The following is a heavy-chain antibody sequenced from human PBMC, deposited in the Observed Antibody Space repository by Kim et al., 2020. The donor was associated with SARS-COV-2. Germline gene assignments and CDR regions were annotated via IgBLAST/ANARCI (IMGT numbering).Heavy chain of an antibody. CDR2: IRSKAYGGTT. CDR3: TSPHPDDTAIDY. V-gene: IGHV3-49*04. CDR1: GFTFGDYA. D-gene: IGHD5-18*01. J-gene: IGHJ4*02. Sequence: GGSLRLSCTASGFTFGDYAMSWVRQAPGKGLEWVGFIRSKAYGGTTEYAASVKGRFTISRDDSKSIAYLQMNSLKTEDTAVYYCTSPHPDDTAIDYWGQGTLVTVSS.